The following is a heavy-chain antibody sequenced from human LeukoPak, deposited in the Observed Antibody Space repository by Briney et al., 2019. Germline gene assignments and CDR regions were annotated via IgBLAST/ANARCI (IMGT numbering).Heavy chain of an antibody. D-gene: IGHD6-19*01. CDR1: GFTVSSNY. Sequence: GGSLRLSCAASGFTVSSNYMSWVRQAPGKGLEWVSVIYSGGSTYYADSVKGRFTISRDISRNTLFLQMNSLRTEDTAVYYCARGASGLDYWGQGTLVTVSS. V-gene: IGHV3-53*01. CDR3: ARGASGLDY. J-gene: IGHJ4*02. CDR2: IYSGGST.